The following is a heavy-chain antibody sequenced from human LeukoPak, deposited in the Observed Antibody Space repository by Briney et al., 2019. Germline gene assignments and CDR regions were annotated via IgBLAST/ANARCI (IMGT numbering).Heavy chain of an antibody. CDR1: GYTFPNYG. V-gene: IGHV1-18*01. D-gene: IGHD3-9*01. CDR2: ISAYNGNT. Sequence: ASVKVPYQASGYTFPNYGTMGALQAPGQGLEWMGWISAYNGNTNYAQKLQGRVTMTTDTSTSTAYMELRSLRSDDTAVYYCARHDDILTGYYTHDAFALCSQATMVTVSS. J-gene: IGHJ3*01. CDR3: ARHDDILTGYYTHDAFAL.